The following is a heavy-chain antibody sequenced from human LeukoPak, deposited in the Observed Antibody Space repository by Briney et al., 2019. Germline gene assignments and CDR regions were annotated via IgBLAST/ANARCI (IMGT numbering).Heavy chain of an antibody. Sequence: GEPLKISCKGSGYRLTTNWIGWVRQMPGKGLEWMGIIYPGDSETRYSPSFQGQVTISADKSISTAYLQWSSLKASDTAMYYCVRSRGYSYGYSYYFDYWGQGTLVTVSS. J-gene: IGHJ4*02. CDR2: IYPGDSET. CDR3: VRSRGYSYGYSYYFDY. CDR1: GYRLTTNW. V-gene: IGHV5-51*01. D-gene: IGHD5-18*01.